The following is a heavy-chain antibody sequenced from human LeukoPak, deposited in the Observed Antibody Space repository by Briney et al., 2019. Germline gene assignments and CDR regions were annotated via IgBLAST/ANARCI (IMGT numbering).Heavy chain of an antibody. CDR2: IYYSGST. CDR1: GGSISSYY. V-gene: IGHV4-59*08. Sequence: PSETLSLPCTVSGGSISSYYWSWIRQPPGKGLEWIGYIYYSGSTNYNPSLKSRVTISVDTSKNQFSLTLSSVTAADTAVYYCARLGLAAYFDYWGQGTLVTVSS. CDR3: ARLGLAAYFDY. D-gene: IGHD3/OR15-3a*01. J-gene: IGHJ4*02.